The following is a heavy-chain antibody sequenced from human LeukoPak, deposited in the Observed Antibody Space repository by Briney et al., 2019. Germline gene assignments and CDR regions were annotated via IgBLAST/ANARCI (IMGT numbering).Heavy chain of an antibody. V-gene: IGHV3-48*03. CDR2: IGSSGATI. CDR3: ARDQLRDGYGSPYDC. Sequence: QTGGSLRLSCAASGFTFSSYEMNWVRQAPGKGLEWVSYIGSSGATIYYADSVRGRFTISRDNAKNSLYLQMNSLRAEDSAVYYCARDQLRDGYGSPYDCWGQGTLVTVSS. J-gene: IGHJ4*02. D-gene: IGHD6-13*01. CDR1: GFTFSSYE.